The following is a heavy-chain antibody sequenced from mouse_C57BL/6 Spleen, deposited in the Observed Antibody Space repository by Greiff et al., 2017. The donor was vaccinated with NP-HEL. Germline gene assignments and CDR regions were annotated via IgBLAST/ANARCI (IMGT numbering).Heavy chain of an antibody. CDR3: ARQGLLLRDYYAMDY. CDR1: GFTFSSYG. Sequence: EVKVVESGGDLVKPGGSLKLSCAASGFTFSSYGMSWVRQTPDKRLEWVATISSGGSYTYYPDSVKGRFTISRDNAKNTLYLQMSSLKSEDTAMYYCARQGLLLRDYYAMDYWGQGTSVTVSS. J-gene: IGHJ4*01. CDR2: ISSGGSYT. V-gene: IGHV5-6*01. D-gene: IGHD1-1*01.